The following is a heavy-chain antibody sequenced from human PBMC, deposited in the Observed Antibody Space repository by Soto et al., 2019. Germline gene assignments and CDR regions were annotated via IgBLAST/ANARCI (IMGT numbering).Heavy chain of an antibody. V-gene: IGHV2-5*02. CDR2: IYWDGDK. CDR3: VHGPPHLPCTPLWVDP. CDR1: GFSLSTTGVG. J-gene: IGHJ5*02. D-gene: IGHD2-2*01. Sequence: QITLKESGPRLVKPTQTLTLTCTFSGFSLSTTGVGVAWIRQPPGKALEWLALIYWDGDKRHSPSLKSRLTVTTDTSKNQLVLTMTNMDPVDTATYYCVHGPPHLPCTPLWVDPWGQGTLVTVSS.